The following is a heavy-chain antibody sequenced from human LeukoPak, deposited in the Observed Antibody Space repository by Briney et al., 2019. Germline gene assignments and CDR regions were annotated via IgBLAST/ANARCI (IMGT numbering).Heavy chain of an antibody. Sequence: GGSLRLSCAASGFTFSSYAMSWVRQAPGEGLEWVSGISGSGGGSYYADSVKGRFTISRENSKSMLYLQMNSLRADDTAVYYCAKHSGTRGWYDDYWGQGTLVTVSS. CDR2: ISGSGGGS. D-gene: IGHD6-19*01. J-gene: IGHJ4*02. V-gene: IGHV3-23*01. CDR1: GFTFSSYA. CDR3: AKHSGTRGWYDDY.